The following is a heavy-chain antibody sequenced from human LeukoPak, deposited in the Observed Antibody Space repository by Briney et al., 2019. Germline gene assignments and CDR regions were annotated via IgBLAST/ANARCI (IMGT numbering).Heavy chain of an antibody. V-gene: IGHV3-74*01. D-gene: IGHD1-26*01. CDR2: INSDGSST. J-gene: IGHJ4*02. CDR1: GFTFSSYW. CDR3: ARSSPSYHFDY. Sequence: PGGSLRLYCAASGFTFSSYWMHWVRQAPGKGLVWVSRINSDGSSTSYADSVKGRFTISRDNAKNTLYLQMNSLRAEDTAVYYCARSSPSYHFDYWGQGTLVTVSS.